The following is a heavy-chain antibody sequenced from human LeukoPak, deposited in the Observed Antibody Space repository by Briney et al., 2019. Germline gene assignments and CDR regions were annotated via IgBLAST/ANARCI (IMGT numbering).Heavy chain of an antibody. J-gene: IGHJ6*03. CDR1: GGTFSSYA. Sequence: ASVKVSCKASGGTFSSYAINWVRQATGQLLDWMGWMNPNSGNTGYAQKFQGRVTMTRNTSISTAYMELRSLRSEDTAVYYCARGYCSGGSCYTPYFRYYYYMDVWGKGTTVTISS. CDR2: MNPNSGNT. V-gene: IGHV1-8*02. CDR3: ARGYCSGGSCYTPYFRYYYYMDV. D-gene: IGHD2-15*01.